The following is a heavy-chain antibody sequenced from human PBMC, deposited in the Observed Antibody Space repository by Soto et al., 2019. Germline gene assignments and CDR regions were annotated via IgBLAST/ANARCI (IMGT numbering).Heavy chain of an antibody. Sequence: GGSLRLSCAASGFTFSRYAMSWVRQAPGKVLEWVSAISGSGGSTYYADSVKGRFTISRDNSKNTLYLQMNSLRAEDTAVYYCAKAKGRYYYDSSGYFDYWGQGTLVTVSS. J-gene: IGHJ4*02. CDR2: ISGSGGST. D-gene: IGHD3-22*01. V-gene: IGHV3-23*01. CDR1: GFTFSRYA. CDR3: AKAKGRYYYDSSGYFDY.